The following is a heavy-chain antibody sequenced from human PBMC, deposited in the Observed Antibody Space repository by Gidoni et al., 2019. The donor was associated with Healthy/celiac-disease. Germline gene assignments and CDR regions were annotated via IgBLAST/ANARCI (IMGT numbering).Heavy chain of an antibody. CDR3: ARGHYSYGFGAP. J-gene: IGHJ5*02. V-gene: IGHV4-34*01. Sequence: QVQLQQWGAGLLKPSETLSLTCAVYGWSFSCYYRSWSRQPPGKGLEWIGEINHSGSTNYNPSLKSRVTISVDTSKNQFSLKLSSVTAADTAVYYCARGHYSYGFGAPWGQGTLVTVSS. CDR2: INHSGST. D-gene: IGHD5-18*01. CDR1: GWSFSCYY.